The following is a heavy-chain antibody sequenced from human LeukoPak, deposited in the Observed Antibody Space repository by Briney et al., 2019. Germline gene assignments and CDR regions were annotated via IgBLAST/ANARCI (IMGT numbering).Heavy chain of an antibody. CDR1: GGSISSSSYY. D-gene: IGHD2-2*01. Sequence: PSETLSLTCTVSGGSISSSSYYWGWIRQPPGKGLEWIGSIYYSGSTYYNPSLKSRVTISVDTSKNQFSLKLSSVTAADTAVYYCARDCSSTSCPHWYFDLWGRGALVTVSS. CDR3: ARDCSSTSCPHWYFDL. J-gene: IGHJ2*01. CDR2: IYYSGST. V-gene: IGHV4-39*07.